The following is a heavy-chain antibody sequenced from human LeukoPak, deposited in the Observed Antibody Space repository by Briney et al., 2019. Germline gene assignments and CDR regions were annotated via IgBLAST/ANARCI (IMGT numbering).Heavy chain of an antibody. CDR3: ASDTRYYDFWSGYYITGEPNWFDP. V-gene: IGHV1-69*02. CDR1: GGTFSSYT. Sequence: ASVKVSCKASGGTFSSYTISWVRQAPGQGLECMGRIIPILGIANYAQKFQGRVTITADKSTSTAYMELSSLRSEDTAVYYCASDTRYYDFWSGYYITGEPNWFDPWGQGTLVTVSS. D-gene: IGHD3-3*01. J-gene: IGHJ5*02. CDR2: IIPILGIA.